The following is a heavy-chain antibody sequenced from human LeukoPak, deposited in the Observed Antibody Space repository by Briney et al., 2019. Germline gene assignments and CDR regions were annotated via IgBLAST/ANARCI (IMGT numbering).Heavy chain of an antibody. V-gene: IGHV4-34*01. D-gene: IGHD5-18*01. CDR1: GGSFSGYY. J-gene: IGHJ4*02. CDR3: ARLSGYSYGMTDY. Sequence: SETLSLTCAVYGGSFSGYYWSWIRQPPGKGLEWIGEINHSGSTNYNPSLKSRVTISVDTSKNQFSLKLSSVTAADTAVYYCARLSGYSYGMTDYWGQGTLVTVSS. CDR2: INHSGST.